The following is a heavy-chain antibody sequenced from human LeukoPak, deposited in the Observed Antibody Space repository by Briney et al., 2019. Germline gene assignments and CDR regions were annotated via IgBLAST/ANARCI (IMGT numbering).Heavy chain of an antibody. J-gene: IGHJ4*02. Sequence: GGSLRLSCAASGFTFSSYSMNWVRQAPGKGLEWVSSISSSSSYIYYADSVKGRFTISRDNAKNSLYLQMNSLRAEDTAVYYCARDWVVRGVKYYFDYWGQGTLVTVSS. CDR1: GFTFSSYS. CDR2: ISSSSSYI. CDR3: ARDWVVRGVKYYFDY. V-gene: IGHV3-21*01. D-gene: IGHD3-10*01.